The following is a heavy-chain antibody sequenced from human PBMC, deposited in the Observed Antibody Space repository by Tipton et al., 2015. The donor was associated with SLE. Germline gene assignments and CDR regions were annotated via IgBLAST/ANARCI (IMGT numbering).Heavy chain of an antibody. D-gene: IGHD4-23*01. CDR1: GFTFSSYS. J-gene: IGHJ4*02. CDR2: ISGSSYYI. CDR3: ARWGGYGGNPNYYFDY. Sequence: GSLRLSCEASGFTFSSYSMNWVRQAPGKGLEWVSSISGSSYYIYHADSMKGRFSISRDNAKNSLYLQMNSLRVEDTAVYYCARWGGYGGNPNYYFDYWGQGTLVTVSS. V-gene: IGHV3-21*01.